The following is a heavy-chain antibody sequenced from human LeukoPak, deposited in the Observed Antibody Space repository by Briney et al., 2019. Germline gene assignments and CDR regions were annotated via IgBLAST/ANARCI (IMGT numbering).Heavy chain of an antibody. CDR1: GFTFSSYW. D-gene: IGHD3-10*01. CDR3: ARGGWFIVDY. Sequence: TGGSLRLSCAASGFTFSSYWMHWVRQAPGKGLVWVSRINSDGGSTSYADSVEGRFTTSRDNAKNTLYLQVNSLRAEDTAVYYCARGGWFIVDYWGQGTLVTVSS. V-gene: IGHV3-74*01. J-gene: IGHJ4*02. CDR2: INSDGGST.